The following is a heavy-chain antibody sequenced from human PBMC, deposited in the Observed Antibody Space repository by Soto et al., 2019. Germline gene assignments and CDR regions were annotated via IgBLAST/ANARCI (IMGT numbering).Heavy chain of an antibody. V-gene: IGHV1-46*01. D-gene: IGHD1-1*01. J-gene: IGHJ4*02. CDR3: VKSKNWDEGGSRYFDY. CDR1: GYTFTSYY. Sequence: QVQLVQSGAEGTKPGASVRVSCKASGYTFTSYYVHWVRQAPGQGLEWMGIINPSGGAATYAEKFQGRVTMTRDTSTSTVYLELSSLRSEDTAVYFCVKSKNWDEGGSRYFDYWGQGTLVTVSS. CDR2: INPSGGAA.